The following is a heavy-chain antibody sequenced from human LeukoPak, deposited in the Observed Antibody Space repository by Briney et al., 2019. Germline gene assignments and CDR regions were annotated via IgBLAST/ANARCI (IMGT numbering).Heavy chain of an antibody. CDR2: IYQSGST. Sequence: SETLSLTCTVSGGSISSSYYYWGWIRQPPGKGLEWIGSIYQSGSTYYNPSLKSRVTISVDTSKNQFSLKLSSVTAADTAVYYCARRGYDILTGYYYIDYWGQGTLVTVSS. V-gene: IGHV4-39*01. D-gene: IGHD3-9*01. J-gene: IGHJ4*02. CDR1: GGSISSSYYY. CDR3: ARRGYDILTGYYYIDY.